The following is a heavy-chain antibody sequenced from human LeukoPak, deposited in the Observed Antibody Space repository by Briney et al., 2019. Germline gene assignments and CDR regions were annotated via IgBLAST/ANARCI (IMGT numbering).Heavy chain of an antibody. V-gene: IGHV3-23*01. Sequence: GGSLRLSCAASGFSFSTYGMSWARQAPGKGLEWVSSISGTGATTYYADSVKGRFTISRDNSENTLYLQMNSLRAEDTAVYYCAKDSGLLWFGEFINWFDPWGQGTLVTVSS. D-gene: IGHD3-10*01. CDR1: GFSFSTYG. CDR2: ISGTGATT. CDR3: AKDSGLLWFGEFINWFDP. J-gene: IGHJ5*02.